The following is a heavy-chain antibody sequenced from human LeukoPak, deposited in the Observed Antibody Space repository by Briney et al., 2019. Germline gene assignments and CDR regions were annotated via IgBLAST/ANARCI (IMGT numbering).Heavy chain of an antibody. CDR2: INDSGGST. V-gene: IGHV3-23*01. J-gene: IGHJ6*03. Sequence: GGSLRLSCAASGFTFNSYPMSWVRQAPGKGLEWVSVINDSGGSTYYADSVKGRFTISRDNAKNSLYLQMNSLRAKDTAVYYCARGSTVTTNFYYYYYMDVWGKGTTVTVSS. CDR1: GFTFNSYP. D-gene: IGHD4-17*01. CDR3: ARGSTVTTNFYYYYYMDV.